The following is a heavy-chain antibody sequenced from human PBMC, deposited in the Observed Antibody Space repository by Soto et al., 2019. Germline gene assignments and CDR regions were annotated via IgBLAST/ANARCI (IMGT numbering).Heavy chain of an antibody. CDR1: SGSISSSNW. Sequence: SETLSLTCAVSSGSISSSNWWSWVRQPPGKGLEWIGEIYHSGSTNYNPSLKSRVTISVDKSKNQFSLKLSSVTAADTAVYYCARALAAAGHNWFDPWGQGTLVTVSS. J-gene: IGHJ5*02. V-gene: IGHV4-4*02. CDR3: ARALAAAGHNWFDP. CDR2: IYHSGST. D-gene: IGHD6-13*01.